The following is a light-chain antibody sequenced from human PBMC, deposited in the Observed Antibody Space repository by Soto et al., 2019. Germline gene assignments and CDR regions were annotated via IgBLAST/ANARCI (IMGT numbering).Light chain of an antibody. V-gene: IGKV3-15*01. CDR3: QQYNNWWT. J-gene: IGKJ1*01. CDR2: GAS. Sequence: EIVMTQSPATLSVSPGERATLSSRASHSVNSNLAWYQQRPGQAPRLLISGASTRATGVPARFSGSGSETEFTLTISSLQSEDFAVYYCQQYNNWWTFGQGTKVEIK. CDR1: HSVNSN.